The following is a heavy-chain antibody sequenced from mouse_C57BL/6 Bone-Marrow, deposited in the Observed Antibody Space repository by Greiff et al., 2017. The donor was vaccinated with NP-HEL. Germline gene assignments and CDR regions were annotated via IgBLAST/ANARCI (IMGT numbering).Heavy chain of an antibody. CDR2: IYPGNSDT. CDR3: TRANLVPGTRYFDV. Sequence: EVQLQQSGTVLARPGASVKMSCKTSGYTFTSYWMHWVKQRPGQGLEWIGAIYPGNSDTSYNQKFKGKAKLTAVTSASTAYMELSSLTNEDSAVYYCTRANLVPGTRYFDVWGTGTTVTVSS. J-gene: IGHJ1*03. CDR1: GYTFTSYW. D-gene: IGHD4-1*01. V-gene: IGHV1-5*01.